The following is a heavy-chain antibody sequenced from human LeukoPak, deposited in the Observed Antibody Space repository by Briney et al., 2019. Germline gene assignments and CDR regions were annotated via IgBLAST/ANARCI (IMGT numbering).Heavy chain of an antibody. CDR3: AKDADSSGWCDY. D-gene: IGHD6-19*01. V-gene: IGHV3-23*01. J-gene: IGHJ4*02. CDR1: GFTFSSYD. Sequence: AGVSLRLSCAASGFTFSSYDMSWVRQAPGKGLEWVSSISGSGGSTYYADSVKGRFTISRDTSKNTLYLQVNSLRAEDTAVYYCAKDADSSGWCDYWGQGTLVTVSS. CDR2: ISGSGGST.